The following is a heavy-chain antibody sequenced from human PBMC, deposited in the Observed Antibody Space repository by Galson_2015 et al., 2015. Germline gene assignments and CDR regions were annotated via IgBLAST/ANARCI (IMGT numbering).Heavy chain of an antibody. CDR3: AHRTRGYNLDY. CDR1: GFSLSTSGVG. D-gene: IGHD5-24*01. CDR2: IYWYGDN. V-gene: IGHV2-5*01. Sequence: PALVNPTQTLTLTCSFSGFSLSTSGVGGGWIRQPPGKALEWLALIYWYGDNHYSPSLKSRLTITKDTSKNQVVLTMTNMDSVDTATYYCAHRTRGYNLDYWGQGTLVTVSS. J-gene: IGHJ4*02.